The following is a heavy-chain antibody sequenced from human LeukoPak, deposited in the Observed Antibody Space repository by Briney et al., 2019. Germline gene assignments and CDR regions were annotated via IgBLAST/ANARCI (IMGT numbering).Heavy chain of an antibody. CDR2: ISAYNGNT. Sequence: GASVKVSCKASGYTFTSYGISWVRQAPGQGLEWMGWISAYNGNTNYAQKLQGRVTMTTDTSTSTAYMELRSLRSDDTAVYYCARDRAYFDWLLSSYFDYWGQGTLVTVSS. CDR3: ARDRAYFDWLLSSYFDY. D-gene: IGHD3-9*01. J-gene: IGHJ4*02. V-gene: IGHV1-18*01. CDR1: GYTFTSYG.